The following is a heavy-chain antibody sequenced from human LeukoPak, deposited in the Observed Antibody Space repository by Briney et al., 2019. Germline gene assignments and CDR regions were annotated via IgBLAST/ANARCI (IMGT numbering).Heavy chain of an antibody. D-gene: IGHD1-26*01. CDR1: GFTFSSYG. Sequence: PGKSLRLSCAASGFTFSSYGMHWVRQAPGKGLEWVAVIWYDGSNKYYAYSVKGRFTISRDNSKNTLYLQMNSLRAEDTAVYYCARGIVGATLPDAFDIWGQGTMVTVSS. CDR3: ARGIVGATLPDAFDI. CDR2: IWYDGSNK. J-gene: IGHJ3*02. V-gene: IGHV3-33*01.